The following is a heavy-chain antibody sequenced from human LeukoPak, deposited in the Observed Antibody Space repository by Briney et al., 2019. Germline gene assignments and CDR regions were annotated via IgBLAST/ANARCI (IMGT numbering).Heavy chain of an antibody. Sequence: SQTLSLTCAISGDSVSSNSAAWNWIRQSPSRGLEWLGRTYYRSKWYNDYAVSVKSRITINPDTSKNQFSLQLNSVTPEDTAVYYCARVVHYYDSSGYHSGNWFDPWGQGTLVTVSS. V-gene: IGHV6-1*01. D-gene: IGHD3-22*01. CDR3: ARVVHYYDSSGYHSGNWFDP. CDR1: GDSVSSNSAA. J-gene: IGHJ5*02. CDR2: TYYRSKWYN.